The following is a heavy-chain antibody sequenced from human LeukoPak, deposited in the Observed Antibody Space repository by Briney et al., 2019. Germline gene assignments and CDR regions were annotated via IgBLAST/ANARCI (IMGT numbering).Heavy chain of an antibody. CDR1: GYTFTSYY. V-gene: IGHV1-46*01. CDR3: ARDSRLIFEWQQLGGDY. J-gene: IGHJ4*02. Sequence: GASVKVSCKASGYTFTSYYMHWVRQAPGQGLEWMGIINPSGGSTSYAQKFQGRVTMTRDTSTSTVYMELSSLRSEDTAVYYCARDSRLIFEWQQLGGDYWGQGTLVTVSS. CDR2: INPSGGST. D-gene: IGHD6-13*01.